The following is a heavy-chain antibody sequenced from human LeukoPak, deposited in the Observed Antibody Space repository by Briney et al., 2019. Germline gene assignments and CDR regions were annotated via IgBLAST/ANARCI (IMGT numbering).Heavy chain of an antibody. V-gene: IGHV4-39*01. CDR3: ARSYGLDAFDI. J-gene: IGHJ3*02. Sequence: PSETLSLTCTVSGVSITSYSHNYAWIRQPPGKGLEWIGGFHFSGAINYNPSLKSRVTIFVDTSKKQISLKLNSVTAADTAVYYCARSYGLDAFDIWGQGTMVTVSS. CDR1: GVSITSYSHN. D-gene: IGHD4-17*01. CDR2: FHFSGAI.